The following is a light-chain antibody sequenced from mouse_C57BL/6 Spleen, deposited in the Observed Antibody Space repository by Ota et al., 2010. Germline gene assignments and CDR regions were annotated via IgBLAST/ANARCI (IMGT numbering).Light chain of an antibody. J-gene: IGKJ2*01. CDR1: QSLVHSNGRIY. CDR2: KVS. CDR3: SQNTHVPYT. V-gene: IGKV1-110*01. Sequence: DVVMTQTPLSLPVSLGDQASISCRSSQSLVHSNGRIYLHWYLQKPGQSPKLLIFKVSNRFSGVPDRFSGSGSGSDFTFKISRVEAEDLGVYFCSQNTHVPYTFGGGTKLEIK.